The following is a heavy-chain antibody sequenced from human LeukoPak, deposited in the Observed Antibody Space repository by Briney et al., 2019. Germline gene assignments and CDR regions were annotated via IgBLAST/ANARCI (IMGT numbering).Heavy chain of an antibody. CDR1: GYTFTSYD. V-gene: IGHV1-8*01. D-gene: IGHD3-10*01. CDR2: MNPNSGNT. Sequence: GASVKVSCKASGYTFTSYDINWVRQATGQGLEWMGWMNPNSGNTGYAQKFQGRVTMTRNTSISTAYMELSSLRSEDTAVYYCARGKGVVLLWFGGPSYYYYMDVWGKGTTVTISS. CDR3: ARGKGVVLLWFGGPSYYYYMDV. J-gene: IGHJ6*03.